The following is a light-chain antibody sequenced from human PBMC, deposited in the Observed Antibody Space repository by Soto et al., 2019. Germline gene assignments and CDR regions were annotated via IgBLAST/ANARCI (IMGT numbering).Light chain of an antibody. V-gene: IGKV1-5*03. CDR1: QSISVW. CDR3: QQYNSYSPT. J-gene: IGKJ1*01. Sequence: DITMTQSPSTLSASVGDRVTIPCRASQSISVWLAWYQQKAGKAPNLLIYKASRLESGVPSRFSGSGSETEFTLTISGLQPGDSATYYCQQYNSYSPTFGQGTKVDIK. CDR2: KAS.